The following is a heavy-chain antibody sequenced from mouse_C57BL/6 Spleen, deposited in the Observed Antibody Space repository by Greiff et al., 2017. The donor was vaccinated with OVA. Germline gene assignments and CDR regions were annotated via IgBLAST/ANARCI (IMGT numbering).Heavy chain of an antibody. V-gene: IGHV1-50*01. CDR3: ARRRLRRDYYAMDY. D-gene: IGHD2-2*01. CDR1: GYTFTSYW. J-gene: IGHJ4*01. Sequence: VQLQQSGAELVKPGASVKLSCKASGYTFTSYWMQWVKQRPGQGLEWIGEIDPSDSYTNYNQKFKGKATLTVDTSSSTAYMQLSSLTSEDSAVYYCARRRLRRDYYAMDYWGQGTSVTVSS. CDR2: IDPSDSYT.